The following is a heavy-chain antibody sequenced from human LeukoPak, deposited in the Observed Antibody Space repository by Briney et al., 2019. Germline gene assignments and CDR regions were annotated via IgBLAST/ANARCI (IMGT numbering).Heavy chain of an antibody. CDR3: ARRERQSANYYYFDY. Sequence: GGSLRLSCAASGFTFTRYGMVWVRQAPGKGLEWVSYISGSTSAVYYADSVRGRFTISKDNAKNSLYLQMNSLRDDDTAVYYCARRERQSANYYYFDYWGQGTLVTVSS. CDR2: ISGSTSAV. V-gene: IGHV3-48*02. D-gene: IGHD4/OR15-4a*01. J-gene: IGHJ4*02. CDR1: GFTFTRYG.